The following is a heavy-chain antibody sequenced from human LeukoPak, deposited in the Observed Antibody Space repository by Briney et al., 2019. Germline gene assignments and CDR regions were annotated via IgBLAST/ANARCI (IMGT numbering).Heavy chain of an antibody. CDR3: ARERGWGGRWELEYYYYYYMDV. D-gene: IGHD1-26*01. V-gene: IGHV3-7*01. CDR2: IKQDGSEK. Sequence: PGGSLRLSCAASGFTFSSYGMHWVRQAPGKGLEWVANIKQDGSEKYYVDSVKGRFTISRDNAKNSLYLQMNSLRAEDTAVYYCARERGWGGRWELEYYYYYYMDVWGKGTTVTVSS. CDR1: GFTFSSYG. J-gene: IGHJ6*03.